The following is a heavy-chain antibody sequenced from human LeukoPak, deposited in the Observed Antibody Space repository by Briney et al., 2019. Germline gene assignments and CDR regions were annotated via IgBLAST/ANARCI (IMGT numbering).Heavy chain of an antibody. Sequence: GGSLRLSCAASRFTFSSYAMSWVRQAPGKGLEWVSAISGSGGSTYYADSVKGRFTISRDNSKNTLYLQMNSLRAEDTAVYYCASTNGGPEYYFDYWGQGTLVTVSS. D-gene: IGHD3-16*01. CDR2: ISGSGGST. CDR1: RFTFSSYA. CDR3: ASTNGGPEYYFDY. V-gene: IGHV3-23*01. J-gene: IGHJ4*02.